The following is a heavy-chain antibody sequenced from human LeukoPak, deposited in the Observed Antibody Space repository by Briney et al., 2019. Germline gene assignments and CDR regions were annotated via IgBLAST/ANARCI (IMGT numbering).Heavy chain of an antibody. J-gene: IGHJ4*02. Sequence: GGSLRPSCAASGLTFSNAWMSWVRQAPGKGLEWVGRIKSKADGGTTDYAAPVKGRFTISRDDSKNTLYLQMNSLKTEDTAVYYCTRASGYDHLLDYWGQGTLVTVSS. CDR2: IKSKADGGTT. V-gene: IGHV3-15*01. CDR3: TRASGYDHLLDY. CDR1: GLTFSNAW. D-gene: IGHD5-12*01.